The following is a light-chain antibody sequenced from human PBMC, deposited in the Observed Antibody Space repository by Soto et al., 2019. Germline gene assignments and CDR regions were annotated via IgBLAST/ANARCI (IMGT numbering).Light chain of an antibody. CDR2: GVT. CDR3: ASYTGSSTYV. Sequence: QSALTQPASMSGSPGQSIIISCTGTSGDVGFYDFVSWYQQHPGKVPRLIIYGVTKRPSGVSHRFSGSKSGNTASLTISGLQVEDEADYSCASYTGSSTYVFGGGTKLTVL. CDR1: SGDVGFYDF. V-gene: IGLV2-14*03. J-gene: IGLJ3*02.